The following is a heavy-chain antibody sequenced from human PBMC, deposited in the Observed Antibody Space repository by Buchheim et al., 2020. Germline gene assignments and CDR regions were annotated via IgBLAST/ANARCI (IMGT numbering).Heavy chain of an antibody. CDR3: ARVSRGGQWLVRHFLQD. V-gene: IGHV3-30*04. D-gene: IGHD6-19*01. Sequence: VQLVESGGGVVQPGRSPRLSCVASAFSFISYAVHWVRQAPGKGMEWVAIISYDGGSQYYADSVKGRFSISRDSPQNTVFLQMNSLRSEDSGIYYCARVSRGGQWLVRHFLQDWGQGT. J-gene: IGHJ1*01. CDR2: ISYDGGSQ. CDR1: AFSFISYA.